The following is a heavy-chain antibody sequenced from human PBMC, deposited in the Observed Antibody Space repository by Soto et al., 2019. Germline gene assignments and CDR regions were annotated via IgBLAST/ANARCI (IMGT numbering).Heavy chain of an antibody. D-gene: IGHD3-10*01. Sequence: GGSLRLSCAASGFTFSSYGMHWVRQAPGKGLEWVAVIWYDGSNKYYADSVKGRFTISRDNSKNTLYLQMNSLRAEDTAVYYCARGGEERRGSFDYWGQGTLVTVSS. CDR2: IWYDGSNK. CDR1: GFTFSSYG. V-gene: IGHV3-33*01. J-gene: IGHJ4*02. CDR3: ARGGEERRGSFDY.